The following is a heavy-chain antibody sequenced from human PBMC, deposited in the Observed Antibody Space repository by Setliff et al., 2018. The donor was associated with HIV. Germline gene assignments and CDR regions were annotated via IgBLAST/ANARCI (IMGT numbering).Heavy chain of an antibody. CDR3: ASDATPYYYNSSGSNY. CDR1: EFTLSDYH. CDR2: ISSSSSYI. J-gene: IGHJ4*02. V-gene: IGHV3-21*01. Sequence: GGSLRLSCTASEFTLSDYHMNWVRQAPGKGLEWVSSISSSSSYIYYADSVKGRFTISRDNAKNSLYLQMNSLRAEDTAVYYCASDATPYYYNSSGSNYWGQGTLVTVSS. D-gene: IGHD3-22*01.